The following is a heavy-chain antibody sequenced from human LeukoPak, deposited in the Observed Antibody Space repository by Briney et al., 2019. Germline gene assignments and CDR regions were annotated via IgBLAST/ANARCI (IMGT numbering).Heavy chain of an antibody. D-gene: IGHD3-10*01. CDR2: ISGSGGTT. J-gene: IGHJ4*02. CDR1: GSTFSSYA. V-gene: IGHV3-23*01. Sequence: GGSLRLSCAASGSTFSSYAMSWVRQAPGKGLEWVSSISGSGGTTYYADSVRGRFTISRDNSKNTMYLQMNSLRAEDTAVYYCAKAAGTLVGSTFDYWGQGTLVTVSS. CDR3: AKAAGTLVGSTFDY.